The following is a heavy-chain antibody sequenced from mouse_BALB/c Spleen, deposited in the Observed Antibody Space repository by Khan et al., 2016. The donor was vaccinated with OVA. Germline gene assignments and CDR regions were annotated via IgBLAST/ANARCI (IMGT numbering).Heavy chain of an antibody. J-gene: IGHJ1*01. CDR2: ISSGSSTI. V-gene: IGHV5-17*02. CDR3: ARSGGNFHWYFDV. Sequence: EVELVESGGGLVQPGGSRKLSCAASGFTFSSFGMHWVRQAPKKGLEWVAYISSGSSTIYYVDTVQGRFTISRHNTKNTLFLQMPSLKSQNTARYYCARSGGNFHWYFDVWGAGTSVTVSS. CDR1: GFTFSSFG. D-gene: IGHD2-1*01.